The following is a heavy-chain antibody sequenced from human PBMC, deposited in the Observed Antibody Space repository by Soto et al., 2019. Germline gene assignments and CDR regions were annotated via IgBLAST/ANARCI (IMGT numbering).Heavy chain of an antibody. Sequence: GWSLILSCAASGFTFSSYGMHWVRQAPGKGLEWVAVISYDGSNKYYADSVKGRFTISRDNSKNTLYLQMNSLRAEDTAVYYCAKSQLLPAPFDYWGQGTLVTVSS. D-gene: IGHD2-2*01. CDR2: ISYDGSNK. J-gene: IGHJ4*02. CDR3: AKSQLLPAPFDY. CDR1: GFTFSSYG. V-gene: IGHV3-30*18.